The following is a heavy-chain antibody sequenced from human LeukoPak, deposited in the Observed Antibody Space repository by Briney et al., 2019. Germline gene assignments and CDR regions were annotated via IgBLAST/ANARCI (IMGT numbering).Heavy chain of an antibody. D-gene: IGHD2-15*01. J-gene: IGHJ6*02. V-gene: IGHV1-2*02. Sequence: GSSVIVSCKASEYTFIGYFMHWVRQAPGQGLEWMGWINPTTGGRNYGQKFQGRVTMTRDTSISTAYMELSGLKSDDTAVYYCARARGYCGGDTCHIYGMDVGGQATTVTVSS. CDR1: EYTFIGYF. CDR3: ARARGYCGGDTCHIYGMDV. CDR2: INPTTGGR.